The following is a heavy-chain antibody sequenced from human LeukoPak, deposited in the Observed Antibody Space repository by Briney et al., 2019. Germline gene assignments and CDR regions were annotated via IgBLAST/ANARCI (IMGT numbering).Heavy chain of an antibody. CDR2: ISSNGGTI. V-gene: IGHV3-48*01. D-gene: IGHD3-16*02. Sequence: GGPLRLSCVASGFTFSSSSLHWVRQAPGKGLEWLSYISSNGGTIYYADSVKGRFTISRDNVNNSLHLEMNSLRSEDTAVYYCARLILTSDDAYWGQGTLVTVSS. CDR3: ARLILTSDDAY. J-gene: IGHJ4*02. CDR1: GFTFSSSS.